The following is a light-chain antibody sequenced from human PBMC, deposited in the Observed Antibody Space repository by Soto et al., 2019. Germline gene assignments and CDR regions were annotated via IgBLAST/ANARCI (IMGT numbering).Light chain of an antibody. CDR2: SNN. V-gene: IGLV1-44*01. CDR1: SSNIGSNT. Sequence: QAVLTQPPSASGTPGQRVTISCSGSSSNIGSNTVNWYQQLPGTAPKLLIYSNNQRPSGVPDRFSGSKSGTSASPAISGLQSEDGADYYCAAWDDSLNGYVFGSGTKVTVL. CDR3: AAWDDSLNGYV. J-gene: IGLJ1*01.